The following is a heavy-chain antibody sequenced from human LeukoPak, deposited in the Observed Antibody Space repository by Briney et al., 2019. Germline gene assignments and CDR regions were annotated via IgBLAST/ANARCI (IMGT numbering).Heavy chain of an antibody. CDR2: IYYSGST. J-gene: IGHJ4*02. CDR3: ARGRKGYCSSTSCPHEVGFDY. D-gene: IGHD2-2*01. V-gene: IGHV4-59*11. CDR1: GGSISSHY. Sequence: SETLSLTCTVSGGSISSHYWSWIRQPPGKGLEWIGSIYYSGSTYYNPSLKSRVTISVDTSKNQFSLKLSSVTAADTAVYYCARGRKGYCSSTSCPHEVGFDYWGQGTLVTVSS.